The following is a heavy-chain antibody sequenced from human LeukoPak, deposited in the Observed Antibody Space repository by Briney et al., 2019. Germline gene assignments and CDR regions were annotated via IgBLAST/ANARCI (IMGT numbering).Heavy chain of an antibody. CDR2: INHSGST. J-gene: IGHJ4*02. CDR1: GGSFSGYY. V-gene: IGHV4-34*01. D-gene: IGHD5-24*01. Sequence: PSETLSLTCAVYGGSFSGYYWSWIRQPPGKGLEWIGEINHSGSTNYNPSLKSRVTISVDTSKNQFSLKLSSVTAADTAVYYCARGTEMATAKLDYWGQGTLVTVSS. CDR3: ARGTEMATAKLDY.